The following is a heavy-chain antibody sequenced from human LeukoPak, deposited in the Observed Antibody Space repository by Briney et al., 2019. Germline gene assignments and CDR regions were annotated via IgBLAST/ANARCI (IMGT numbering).Heavy chain of an antibody. J-gene: IGHJ4*02. CDR3: ARGALHLYYFDYWG. CDR2: IYSGGST. Sequence: PGGSLRLSCAASGFTVSSNYMSWVRQAPGKGLEWVSVIYSGGSTYYADSVKGRFTISRDNSKNTLYLQMNSLRAEDTAVYYCARGALHLYYFDYWGWGQGTLVTVSS. V-gene: IGHV3-66*01. D-gene: IGHD2/OR15-2a*01. CDR1: GFTVSSNY.